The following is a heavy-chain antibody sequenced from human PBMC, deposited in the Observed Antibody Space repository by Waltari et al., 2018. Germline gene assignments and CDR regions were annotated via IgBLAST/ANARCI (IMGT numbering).Heavy chain of an antibody. CDR2: INHSGST. CDR3: ARVLRWARYDY. Sequence: QVQLQQWGAGLLKPSETLSLTCAVYGGSFSGYYWSWVRQPPGKGLEWIGEINHSGSTNYNPSLKSRVTISVDTSKNQFSLKLSSVTAADTAVYYCARVLRWARYDYWGQGTLVTVSS. J-gene: IGHJ4*02. CDR1: GGSFSGYY. D-gene: IGHD4-17*01. V-gene: IGHV4-34*01.